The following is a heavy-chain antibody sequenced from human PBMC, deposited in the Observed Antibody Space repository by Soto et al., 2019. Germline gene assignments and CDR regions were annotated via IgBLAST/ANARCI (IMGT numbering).Heavy chain of an antibody. CDR1: GGSLSSYY. Sequence: PSETLSLTCTVSGGSLSSYYWSRIRQPPGKGLEWIGYIYYSGSTNYNPSLKSRVTISVDTSKNQFSLKLSSVTAADTAVYYCARHQIIGQWELLSYFDYWGQGTLVTVSS. D-gene: IGHD1-26*01. J-gene: IGHJ4*02. CDR3: ARHQIIGQWELLSYFDY. V-gene: IGHV4-59*08. CDR2: IYYSGST.